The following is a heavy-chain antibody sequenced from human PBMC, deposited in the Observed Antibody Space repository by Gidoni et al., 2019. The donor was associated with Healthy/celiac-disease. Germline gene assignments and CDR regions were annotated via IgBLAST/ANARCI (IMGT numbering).Heavy chain of an antibody. Sequence: QVQLQQWGAGLLKPSETLSLTCAVYAGSFSGYYWSWIRQPPGKGLEWIGEINHSGSTNYNPSLKSRVTISVDTSKNQFSLKLSSVTAADTAVYYCARATPMSNCSSTSCRPHWFDPWGQGTLVTVSS. V-gene: IGHV4-34*01. CDR2: INHSGST. D-gene: IGHD2-2*01. CDR3: ARATPMSNCSSTSCRPHWFDP. J-gene: IGHJ5*02. CDR1: AGSFSGYY.